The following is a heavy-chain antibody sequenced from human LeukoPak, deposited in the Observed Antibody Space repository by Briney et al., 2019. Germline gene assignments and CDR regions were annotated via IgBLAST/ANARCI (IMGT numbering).Heavy chain of an antibody. V-gene: IGHV4-34*01. Sequence: SETLSLTCAVYGGSFSGYYWSWIRQPPGKGLEWIGEINHSGSTNYNPSLKSRVTISVDTSKNQFSLKLSSVTAADTAVYYCARAPYYDLWSGYYTGYMDVWGKGTTVTVSS. J-gene: IGHJ6*03. D-gene: IGHD3-3*01. CDR2: INHSGST. CDR3: ARAPYYDLWSGYYTGYMDV. CDR1: GGSFSGYY.